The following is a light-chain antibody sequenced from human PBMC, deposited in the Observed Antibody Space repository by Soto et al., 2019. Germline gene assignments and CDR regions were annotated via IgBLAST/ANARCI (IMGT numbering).Light chain of an antibody. CDR1: QSISTW. CDR3: QQYHTFSIA. V-gene: IGKV1-5*01. J-gene: IGKJ5*01. CDR2: DSS. Sequence: DIQMTQSPSTVSASVGDRVTITCRASQSISTWLAWYQQKPGRAPKLLIYDSSSLESGVPSRFSGSGSGTDFTLTISGLQPDDFATYYCQQYHTFSIAFGQGTRLEIK.